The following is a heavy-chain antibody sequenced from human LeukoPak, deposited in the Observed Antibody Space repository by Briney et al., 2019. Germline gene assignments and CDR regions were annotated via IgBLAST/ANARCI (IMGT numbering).Heavy chain of an antibody. CDR3: ARGDDFWSGLDL. Sequence: ASVKVSCKASGYTFSSLSISWVRQAPGQGLEWMGWVSAYNGNTNYAQKLQGRVTMTTDTSTSTAYMELRSLRSDDTAVYYCARGDDFWSGLDLWGQGTMVTVSS. J-gene: IGHJ3*01. CDR1: GYTFSSLS. V-gene: IGHV1-18*01. D-gene: IGHD3-3*01. CDR2: VSAYNGNT.